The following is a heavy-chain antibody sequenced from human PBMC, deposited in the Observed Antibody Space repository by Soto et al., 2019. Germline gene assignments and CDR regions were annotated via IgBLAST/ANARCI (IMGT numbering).Heavy chain of an antibody. CDR1: GFTFSNAW. J-gene: IGHJ4*02. CDR2: IKSKTDGGTT. V-gene: IGHV3-15*01. D-gene: IGHD3-3*01. Sequence: GGSLRLSCAASGFTFSNAWMSWVRQAPGKGLEWVGRIKSKTDGGTTNYAAPVKGRFTISRDDSKTTLYLQMNSLKTEDTAVYYCTTDREAVLWSGYFWLDYWGQGTLVTVSS. CDR3: TTDREAVLWSGYFWLDY.